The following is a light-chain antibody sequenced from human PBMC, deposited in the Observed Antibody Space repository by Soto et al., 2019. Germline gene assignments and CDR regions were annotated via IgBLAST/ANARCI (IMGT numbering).Light chain of an antibody. CDR1: SSDVGAYNY. CDR2: DVS. V-gene: IGLV2-14*01. J-gene: IGLJ1*01. CDR3: SSYPRATTYV. Sequence: QSVLTQPASVSGSPGQSITISCTGTSSDVGAYNYDSWYQQYPGEAPKVIIYDVSHRPAGVSNRFSGSKSGNTASLTISGLQTQYEADYYCSSYPRATTYVFGTGPKVTVL.